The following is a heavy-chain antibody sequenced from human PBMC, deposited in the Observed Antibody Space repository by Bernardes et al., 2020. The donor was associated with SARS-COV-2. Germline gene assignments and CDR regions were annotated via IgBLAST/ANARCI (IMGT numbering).Heavy chain of an antibody. CDR3: ARDNGGNSDRSSRGMDV. V-gene: IGHV3-13*01. D-gene: IGHD2-21*02. CDR1: GFTFSSYD. J-gene: IGHJ6*02. CDR2: IGTAGDT. Sequence: GGSLRLSCAASGFTFSSYDMHWVRQATGKGLEWVSAIGTAGDTYYTGSVKGRFTISRENAKNSLYLQMNSLRAGDTAVYYYARDNGGNSDRSSRGMDVWGQGTTVTVSS.